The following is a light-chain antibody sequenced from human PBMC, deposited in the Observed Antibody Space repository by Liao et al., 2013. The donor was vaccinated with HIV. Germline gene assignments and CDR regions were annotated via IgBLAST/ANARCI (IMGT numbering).Light chain of an antibody. J-gene: IGLJ3*02. CDR2: YDS. V-gene: IGLV3-21*01. Sequence: SYELTQPPSVSVAPGKTARITCGGNNIGSKSVHWYQQKPGQAPVLVIYYDSDRPSGIPERFSGSNSGNTATLTISRVEAGDEADYYCQVWDNSWVFGGGTKLTVL. CDR3: QVWDNSWV. CDR1: NIGSKS.